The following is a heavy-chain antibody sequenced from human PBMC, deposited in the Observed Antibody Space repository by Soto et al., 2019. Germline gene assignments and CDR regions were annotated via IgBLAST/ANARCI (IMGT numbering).Heavy chain of an antibody. CDR3: AVRYCSSTSCYTGSICYYYGMDV. CDR2: IIPIFGTA. V-gene: IGHV1-69*01. Sequence: QVQLVQSGAEVKKPGSSVKVSCKASGGTFSSYAISWVRQAPGQGLEWMGGIIPIFGTANYAQKFQGRVTITADESTSTAYMELSSLRSEDMAVYYCAVRYCSSTSCYTGSICYYYGMDVWGQGTTVTVSS. J-gene: IGHJ6*02. D-gene: IGHD2-2*02. CDR1: GGTFSSYA.